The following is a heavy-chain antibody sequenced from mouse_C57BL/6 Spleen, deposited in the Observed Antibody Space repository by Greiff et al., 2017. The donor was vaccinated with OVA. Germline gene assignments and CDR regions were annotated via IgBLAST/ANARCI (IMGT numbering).Heavy chain of an antibody. J-gene: IGHJ1*03. D-gene: IGHD2-2*01. CDR3: ARGGGYYGYDWYFDV. CDR1: GYTFTSYW. Sequence: QVQLKQPGAELVKPGASVKLSCKASGYTFTSYWMHWVKQRPGRGLEWIGRIDPNSGGTKYNEKFKSKATLTVDKPSSTAYMQLRSLTSEDSAVYYCARGGGYYGYDWYFDVWGTGTTVTVSS. V-gene: IGHV1-72*01. CDR2: IDPNSGGT.